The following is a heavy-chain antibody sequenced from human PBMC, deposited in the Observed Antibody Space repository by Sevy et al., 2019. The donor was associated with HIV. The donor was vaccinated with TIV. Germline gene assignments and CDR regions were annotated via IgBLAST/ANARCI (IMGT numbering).Heavy chain of an antibody. D-gene: IGHD3-10*01. CDR2: ISSSGSYI. CDR3: SRDGSGSYYKFDYYFDY. CDR1: GFTFSSYS. J-gene: IGHJ4*02. Sequence: GGSLRLSCAASGFTFSSYSMNWVRQAPGKGLEWVSSISSSGSYIYYADSVKGRFTISRDNAKNSLYLQMNSLRAEDTVVYYWSRDGSGSYYKFDYYFDYWGQGTLVTVSS. V-gene: IGHV3-21*01.